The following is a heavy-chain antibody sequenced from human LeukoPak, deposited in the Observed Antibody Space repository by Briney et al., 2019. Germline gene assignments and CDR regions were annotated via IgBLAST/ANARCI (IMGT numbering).Heavy chain of an antibody. Sequence: PSETLSLTCTVSGGSISTSSYYWGWVRQPPGKGLEWIGNIFYSGSTNYNPSLKSRVTISVDTSKNQFSLKLSSVTAADTAVYYCARGSGVAGSFWYFDYWGQGTLVTVSS. CDR3: ARGSGVAGSFWYFDY. J-gene: IGHJ4*02. V-gene: IGHV4-39*07. CDR1: GGSISTSSYY. CDR2: IFYSGST. D-gene: IGHD6-19*01.